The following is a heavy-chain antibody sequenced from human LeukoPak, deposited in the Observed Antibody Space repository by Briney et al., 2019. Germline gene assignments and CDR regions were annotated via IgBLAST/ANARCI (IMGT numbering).Heavy chain of an antibody. Sequence: SETLSLTCTVSGGSISSYYWSWIRQPPGKGLEWIGYIYYSGSTNYNPSLKSRVTISVDTSKNQFSLKLSSVTAADTAVYYCARHLGTTGCYYYGMDVWGQGTTVTVSS. V-gene: IGHV4-59*08. CDR2: IYYSGST. D-gene: IGHD1-1*01. CDR3: ARHLGTTGCYYYGMDV. J-gene: IGHJ6*02. CDR1: GGSISSYY.